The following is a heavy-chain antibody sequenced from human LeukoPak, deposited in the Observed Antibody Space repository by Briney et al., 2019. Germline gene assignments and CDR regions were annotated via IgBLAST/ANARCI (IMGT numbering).Heavy chain of an antibody. V-gene: IGHV3-21*01. D-gene: IGHD2-15*01. CDR3: ARASSGGAVFDY. CDR2: ISSSSSYI. J-gene: IGHJ4*02. CDR1: GLTFSHYH. Sequence: GGSLRLSCAASGLTFSHYHIHWVRQAPGKGLEWVSSISSSSSYIYYADSVKGRFTISRDNAKNSLYPQMNSLRAEDTAVYYCARASSGGAVFDYWGQGTLVTVSS.